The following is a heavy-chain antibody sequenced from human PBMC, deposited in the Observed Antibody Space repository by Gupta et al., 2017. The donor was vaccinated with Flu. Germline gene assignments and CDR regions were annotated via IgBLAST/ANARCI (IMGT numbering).Heavy chain of an antibody. CDR1: FSGYA. V-gene: IGHV3-23*01. CDR3: TKGTTQFDS. CDR2: VKAGSGTT. D-gene: IGHD1-1*01. J-gene: IGHJ4*02. Sequence: FSGYAMSWVRQSPGKGLEWVSSVKAGSGTTFYADSVKGRFTISRDNSKDTLFLQMDSLRAEDTAIYYCTKGTTQFDSWGQGTLVTVSS.